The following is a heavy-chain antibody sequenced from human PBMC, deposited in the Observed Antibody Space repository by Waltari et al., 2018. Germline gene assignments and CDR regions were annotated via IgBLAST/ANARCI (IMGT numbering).Heavy chain of an antibody. CDR1: GGSISSSSYY. CDR2: IYHSGGT. J-gene: IGHJ4*02. D-gene: IGHD3-16*02. Sequence: QLQLQESGPGLVKPSETLSLTCTVSGGSISSSSYYWGWIRQPPGKGLEWIGSIYHSGGTYYNPSLKSRVTISVDTSKNQFSLKLSSVTAADTAVYYCARRDNDYIWGSYRYQDTPFDYWGQGTLVTVSS. V-gene: IGHV4-39*07. CDR3: ARRDNDYIWGSYRYQDTPFDY.